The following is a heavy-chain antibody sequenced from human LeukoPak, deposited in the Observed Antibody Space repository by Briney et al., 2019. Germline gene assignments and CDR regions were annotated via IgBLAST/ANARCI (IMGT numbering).Heavy chain of an antibody. D-gene: IGHD6-13*01. CDR2: IRYDGSNK. Sequence: GGSLRLSCAASGFTFSSYGMHWVRQAPGKGLEWVAFIRYDGSNKYYADSVKGRFTISRDNSKNTLYLQMNSLRAEDTAVYYCARGPAAGAYYYYGMDVWGQGTTVTVSS. CDR3: ARGPAAGAYYYYGMDV. V-gene: IGHV3-30*02. CDR1: GFTFSSYG. J-gene: IGHJ6*02.